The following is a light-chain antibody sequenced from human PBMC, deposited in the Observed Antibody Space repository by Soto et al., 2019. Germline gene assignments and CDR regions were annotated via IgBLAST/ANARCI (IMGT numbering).Light chain of an antibody. CDR2: SAS. J-gene: IGKJ1*01. CDR1: QNLGTLY. CDR3: QQYAGSPRT. V-gene: IGKV3-20*01. Sequence: EIVLTQSPGTLSLSPGDIGTLSCRASQNLGTLYLAWFQQKSGQAPRILIYSASRRATGIPDRFTGSGSGTDFTLTINRVEPEDVAVYFCQQYAGSPRTLGQGTKVDIK.